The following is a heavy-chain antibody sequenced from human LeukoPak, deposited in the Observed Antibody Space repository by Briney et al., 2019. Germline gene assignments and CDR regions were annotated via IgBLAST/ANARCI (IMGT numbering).Heavy chain of an antibody. J-gene: IGHJ6*04. Sequence: PGGSLRLSCAASGFTFSSYWMSWVRQAPGKGLEWVANIKQDGSEKYYVDSVKGRFTISRDNSKNTLYLQMNSLRAEDTAVYYCAKDESSSWSDPDVWGKGTTVTVSS. D-gene: IGHD6-13*01. CDR1: GFTFSSYW. V-gene: IGHV3-7*03. CDR2: IKQDGSEK. CDR3: AKDESSSWSDPDV.